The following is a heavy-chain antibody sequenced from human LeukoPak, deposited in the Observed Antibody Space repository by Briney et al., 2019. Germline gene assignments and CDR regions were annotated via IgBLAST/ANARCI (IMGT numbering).Heavy chain of an antibody. Sequence: GGSLRLSCAASGLTFSSYGMHWVRQAPGKGLEWVAFIRYDGSNKYYADSVKGRFTISRDNSKNTLYLQMNSLRAEDTAVYYCAKDSEVTTGFCSDIWGQGTMVTVSS. CDR3: AKDSEVTTGFCSDI. CDR2: IRYDGSNK. CDR1: GLTFSSYG. J-gene: IGHJ3*02. D-gene: IGHD4-17*01. V-gene: IGHV3-30*02.